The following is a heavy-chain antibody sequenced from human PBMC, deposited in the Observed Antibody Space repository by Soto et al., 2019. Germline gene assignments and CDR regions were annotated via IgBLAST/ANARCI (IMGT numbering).Heavy chain of an antibody. J-gene: IGHJ4*02. V-gene: IGHV4-30-4*01. D-gene: IGHD6-6*01. CDR3: AREATIAARLDS. CDR2: IYYSGST. CDR1: GGSISSGDYY. Sequence: SETLSLTCTVSGGSISSGDYYWSWLRQPPGKGLEWIGYIYYSGSTYYNPSLKSRVTISVDTSKNQFSLKLSSVTAADTAVYYWAREATIAARLDSWGQATLGTVSS.